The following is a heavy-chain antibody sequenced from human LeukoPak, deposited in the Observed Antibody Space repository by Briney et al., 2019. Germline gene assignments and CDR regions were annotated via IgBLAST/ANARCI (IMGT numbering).Heavy chain of an antibody. D-gene: IGHD5-24*01. V-gene: IGHV4-61*08. J-gene: IGHJ4*02. CDR1: GGSISSGGYY. Sequence: SQTLSLTCTVSGGSISSGGYYWSWIRQPPGKGLEWIGYIYYSGSTNYNPSLKSRVTISVDTSKNQFSLKLSSVTAADTAVYYCARDRDGYNRFDYWGQGTLVTVSS. CDR2: IYYSGST. CDR3: ARDRDGYNRFDY.